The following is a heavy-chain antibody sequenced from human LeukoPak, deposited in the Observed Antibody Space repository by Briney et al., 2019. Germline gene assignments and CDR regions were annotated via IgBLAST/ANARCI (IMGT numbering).Heavy chain of an antibody. D-gene: IGHD5-12*01. CDR3: ARGVATPDLDYYFGY. CDR1: GGSISSGGYS. CDR2: IYHSGST. Sequence: SQTLSLTCAVSGGSISSGGYSWSWLRQPPGTGLEWIGYIYHSGSTYYNPSLKSRVTISVDRSKNQFSLKLSSVTAADTAVYYCARGVATPDLDYYFGYWGQGTLVTVSS. V-gene: IGHV4-30-2*01. J-gene: IGHJ4*02.